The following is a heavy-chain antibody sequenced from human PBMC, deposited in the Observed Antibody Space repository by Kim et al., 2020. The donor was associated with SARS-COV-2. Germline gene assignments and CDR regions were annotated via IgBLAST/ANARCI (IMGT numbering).Heavy chain of an antibody. V-gene: IGHV3-21*01. J-gene: IGHJ4*02. CDR2: ISSSSSYI. Sequence: GGSLRLSCAASGFTFSSYSMNWVRQAPGKGLEWVSSISSSSSYIYYADSVKGRFTISRDNAKNSLYLQTNSLRAEDTAVYYCAREPGVTIFGVVIGTIDYWGQGTLVTVSS. CDR1: GFTFSSYS. D-gene: IGHD3-3*01. CDR3: AREPGVTIFGVVIGTIDY.